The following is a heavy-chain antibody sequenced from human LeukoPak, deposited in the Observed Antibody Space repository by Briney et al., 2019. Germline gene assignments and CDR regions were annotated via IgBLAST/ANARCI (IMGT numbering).Heavy chain of an antibody. J-gene: IGHJ6*03. V-gene: IGHV3-7*01. CDR3: ARQSDPLFEQLSLSPVYYYYMDV. CDR2: IKPDGSEK. Sequence: GGSLRLSCAASRFTFITHWMTWVRQAPGKGLEWVANIKPDGSEKYFVDSVKGRFTISRDNAKNSVYLQMNSLRVEDTAVYYCARQSDPLFEQLSLSPVYYYYMDVWGTGTTVTVSS. CDR1: RFTFITHW. D-gene: IGHD3-16*02.